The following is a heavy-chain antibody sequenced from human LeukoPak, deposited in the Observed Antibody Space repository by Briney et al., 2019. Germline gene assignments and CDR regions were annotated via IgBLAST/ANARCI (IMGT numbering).Heavy chain of an antibody. CDR1: GYTFTSYG. D-gene: IGHD3-10*01. J-gene: IGHJ4*02. V-gene: IGHV1-18*01. CDR2: ISAYNGNT. CDR3: TRDRLDYYYGSSFLDY. Sequence: ASVKVSCKASGYTFTSYGISWVRQAPGQGLEWMGWISAYNGNTNYAQKLQGRVTMTTDTSTSTAYMELGSLRSDDTAVYYCTRDRLDYYYGSSFLDYWGQGTLVTVSS.